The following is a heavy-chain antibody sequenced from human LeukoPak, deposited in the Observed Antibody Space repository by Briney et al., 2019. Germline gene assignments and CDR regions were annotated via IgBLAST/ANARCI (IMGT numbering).Heavy chain of an antibody. Sequence: SETLSLTCTVSGGSISSYYWSWIRQPPGKGLERIGYIYYSGSTNYNPSLKSRVTISVDTSKNQFSLKLSSVTAADTAVYYCARRGDSGYDQFDYWGQGTLVTVSS. V-gene: IGHV4-59*08. CDR3: ARRGDSGYDQFDY. J-gene: IGHJ4*02. CDR1: GGSISSYY. CDR2: IYYSGST. D-gene: IGHD5-12*01.